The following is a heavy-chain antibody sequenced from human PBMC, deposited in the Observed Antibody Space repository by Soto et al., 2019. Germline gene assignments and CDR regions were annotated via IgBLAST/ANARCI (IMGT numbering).Heavy chain of an antibody. CDR1: GFTFSSYW. Sequence: GGSLRLSCAASGFTFSSYWMSWVRQAPGKRLEWVANIKQDGSEKYYVDSVKGRFTISRDNAKNSLYLQMNSLRAEDTAVYYCARLAYSSGWYGSDYWGQGTLVTVSS. CDR3: ARLAYSSGWYGSDY. CDR2: IKQDGSEK. V-gene: IGHV3-7*05. D-gene: IGHD6-19*01. J-gene: IGHJ4*02.